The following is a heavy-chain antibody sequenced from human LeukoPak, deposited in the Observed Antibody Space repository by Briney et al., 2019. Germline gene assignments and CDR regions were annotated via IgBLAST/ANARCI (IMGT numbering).Heavy chain of an antibody. J-gene: IGHJ6*03. Sequence: GGSLRLSCAASGFTFSSYSMNWVRQAPGKGLEWVSYISSSSSTIYYADSVKGRFTISRDNAKNSLYLQMNSLRAEDTAVYYCAREFDRHYYYYMDVWGKGTTVTVSS. CDR3: AREFDRHYYYYMDV. CDR2: ISSSSSTI. V-gene: IGHV3-48*04. CDR1: GFTFSSYS.